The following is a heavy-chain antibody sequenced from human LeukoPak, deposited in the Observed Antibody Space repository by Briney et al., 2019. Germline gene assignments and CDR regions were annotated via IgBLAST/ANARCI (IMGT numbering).Heavy chain of an antibody. V-gene: IGHV1-18*01. Sequence: GASVKVSCKASGYTFTSYGISWVRQAPGQGLEWMGWISAYNGNTNYAQKLQGRVTMTTDTSTSTAYMGLRSLRSDDTAVYYCARGSGGSDFPNWFDPWGQGTLVTVSS. CDR1: GYTFTSYG. J-gene: IGHJ5*02. CDR2: ISAYNGNT. D-gene: IGHD2-21*02. CDR3: ARGSGGSDFPNWFDP.